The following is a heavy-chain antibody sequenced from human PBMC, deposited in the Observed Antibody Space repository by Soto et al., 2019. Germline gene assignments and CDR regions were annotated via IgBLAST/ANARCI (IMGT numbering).Heavy chain of an antibody. CDR3: AKDFWSGYYTGPFDY. J-gene: IGHJ4*02. V-gene: IGHV3-30*18. CDR2: ISYDGSNK. Sequence: QVQLVESGGGVVQPGRSLRLSCAASGFTFSSYGMHWVRQAPDKGLEWVAVISYDGSNKYYADSVKGRFTISRDNSKNTLYLQMNSLRAEDTAVYYCAKDFWSGYYTGPFDYWGQGTLVTVSS. CDR1: GFTFSSYG. D-gene: IGHD3-3*01.